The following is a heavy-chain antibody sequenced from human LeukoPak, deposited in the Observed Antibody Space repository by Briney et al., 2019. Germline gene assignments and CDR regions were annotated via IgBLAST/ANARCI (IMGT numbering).Heavy chain of an antibody. V-gene: IGHV3-30-3*01. CDR3: ATGYSAWSFGY. J-gene: IGHJ4*02. CDR2: ISYDGSNK. Sequence: GGSLRLSCAASGVTFSSYAMYWVRQAPGKGLDWVAVISYDGSNKYYADSVKGRFTTSRDNSKNTLYLQMNSLRAEDTAMYFCATGYSAWSFGYWGQGTLVTVSS. CDR1: GVTFSSYA. D-gene: IGHD6-19*01.